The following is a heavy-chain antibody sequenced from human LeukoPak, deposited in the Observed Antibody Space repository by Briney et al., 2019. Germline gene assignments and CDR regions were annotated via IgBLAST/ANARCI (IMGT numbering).Heavy chain of an antibody. Sequence: GSLRLSCAASGFTFSNYWMSWVRQAPGKGLEWVANINQQGSENYYVDSVRGRFTISRDNAQNSVFLQMNSLRAEDTAVYYCARATYYDSSGYWGYYFDYWGQGTLVTVSP. CDR3: ARATYYDSSGYWGYYFDY. D-gene: IGHD3-22*01. CDR2: INQQGSEN. J-gene: IGHJ4*02. CDR1: GFTFSNYW. V-gene: IGHV3-7*01.